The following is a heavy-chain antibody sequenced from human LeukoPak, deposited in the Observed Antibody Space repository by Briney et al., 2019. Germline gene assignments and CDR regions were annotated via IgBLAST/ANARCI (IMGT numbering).Heavy chain of an antibody. J-gene: IGHJ4*02. V-gene: IGHV1-2*02. CDR2: INPNSGGT. D-gene: IGHD5-12*01. Sequence: ASVKVSCKASGYTFTGYYMHWVRQAPGQGLEWMGWINPNSGGTNYAQKFQGRVTMTRDTSISTAYMELSRLRSDDTAVYYCARGRGYSGLSYFDYWGQGTLVTVSS. CDR1: GYTFTGYY. CDR3: ARGRGYSGLSYFDY.